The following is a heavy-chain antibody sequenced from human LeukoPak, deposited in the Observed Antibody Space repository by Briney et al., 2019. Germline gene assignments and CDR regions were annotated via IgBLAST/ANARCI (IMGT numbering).Heavy chain of an antibody. J-gene: IGHJ4*02. CDR3: ARVRYSSGWFDFDY. D-gene: IGHD6-19*01. CDR1: GGSISSHY. Sequence: SETLSLTCTVSGGSISSHYWSWIRQPPGKGLEWIGYIYCSGSTNYNPSLKSRVTISVDTSKNQFSLKLSSVTAADTAVYYCARVRYSSGWFDFDYWGQGTLVTVSS. V-gene: IGHV4-59*11. CDR2: IYCSGST.